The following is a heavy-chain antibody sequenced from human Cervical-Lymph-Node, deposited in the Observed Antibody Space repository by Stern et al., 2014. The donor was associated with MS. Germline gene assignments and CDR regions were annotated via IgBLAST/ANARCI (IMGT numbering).Heavy chain of an antibody. D-gene: IGHD5-18*01. CDR1: GFTFNTYA. CDR2: ISGSGGRT. V-gene: IGHV3-23*04. CDR3: ANGGYSYAY. J-gene: IGHJ4*02. Sequence: EVQLVESGGGLVQPGGSLRLSCAASGFTFNTYAMTWVRQAPGKGLEWVSTISGSGGRTYYADSEKGRFTISRDNSKNTLYLQMSSLRAEDTAVYYCANGGYSYAYWGQGTLFTVSS.